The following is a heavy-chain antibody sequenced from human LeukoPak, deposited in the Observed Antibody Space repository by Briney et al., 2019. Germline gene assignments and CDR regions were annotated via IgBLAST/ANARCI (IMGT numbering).Heavy chain of an antibody. CDR2: IRSKAYGGTT. CDR1: GFTFGDYA. Sequence: GGSLRLSCTASGFTFGDYAMSWVRQAPGKGLEWVGFIRSKAYGGTTEYAASVKGRFTISRDDSKSIAYLQMNSLKTEDTAVYYCTSEQLATDDAFDIWGQGTMVTVSS. V-gene: IGHV3-49*04. J-gene: IGHJ3*02. CDR3: TSEQLATDDAFDI. D-gene: IGHD6-6*01.